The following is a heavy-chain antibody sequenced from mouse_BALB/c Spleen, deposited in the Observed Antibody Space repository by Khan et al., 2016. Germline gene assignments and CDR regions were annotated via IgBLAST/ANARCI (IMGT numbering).Heavy chain of an antibody. V-gene: IGHV1-54*01. CDR1: GYAFTNCL. J-gene: IGHJ3*01. CDR3: ASQYGSSYVGFAY. D-gene: IGHD1-1*01. Sequence: QVQLKESGAELVRPGTSVKVSCKASGYAFTNCLIEWVKQRPGQGLEWIGVINPGSGGTNYNERFKGKATLTADNSSSTAYMQLSSLTSDDSAVYFWASQYGSSYVGFAYWGPGTLVTVSA. CDR2: INPGSGGT.